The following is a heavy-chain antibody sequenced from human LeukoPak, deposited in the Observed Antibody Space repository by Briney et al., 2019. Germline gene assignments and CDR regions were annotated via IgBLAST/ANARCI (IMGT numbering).Heavy chain of an antibody. J-gene: IGHJ6*02. CDR2: IYYSGST. D-gene: IGHD1-20*01. CDR1: GGSISSYY. V-gene: IGHV4-59*08. Sequence: SETLSLTCTLSGGSISSYYWSWIRQPPGKGLEWIGYIYYSGSTNYNPSLKSRVTISVDTSKNQYSLKLSSVTAADTAVYYCARVYNSNEAGMDVWGQGTTVTVSS. CDR3: ARVYNSNEAGMDV.